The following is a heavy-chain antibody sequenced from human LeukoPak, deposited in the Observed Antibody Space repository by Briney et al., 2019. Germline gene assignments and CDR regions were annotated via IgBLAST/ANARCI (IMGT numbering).Heavy chain of an antibody. CDR3: ARARNDWYSSGWYSDY. D-gene: IGHD6-19*01. J-gene: IGHJ4*02. Sequence: ASVKVSCKASGYTFTSYGISWVRQAPGQGLEWMGWISAYNGNTNYAQKLQGRVTMTTDTSTSTAYMELRSLRSDDTAVYYCARARNDWYSSGWYSDYWGQGTLVTVSS. CDR1: GYTFTSYG. V-gene: IGHV1-18*01. CDR2: ISAYNGNT.